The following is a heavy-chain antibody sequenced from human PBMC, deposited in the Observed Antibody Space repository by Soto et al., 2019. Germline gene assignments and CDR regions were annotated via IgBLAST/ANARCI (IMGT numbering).Heavy chain of an antibody. Sequence: VQLVESGGGVVQPGRSLRLSCAASGFTFSDYAMHWVRQAPGKGLEWVAVVSHDGRRTHYADSVKCRFTISIDSSKKTVSLAMTSMRTEVTAVYYCAKGGRQWIGRSDFNSWGQGALVSVSS. CDR2: VSHDGRRT. CDR3: AKGGRQWIGRSDFNS. J-gene: IGHJ4*02. V-gene: IGHV3-30*18. CDR1: GFTFSDYA. D-gene: IGHD5-12*01.